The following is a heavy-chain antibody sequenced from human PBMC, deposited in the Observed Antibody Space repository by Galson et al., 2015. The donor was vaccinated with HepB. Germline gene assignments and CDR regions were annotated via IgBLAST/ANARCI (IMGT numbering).Heavy chain of an antibody. CDR3: ARDDLMVGANPDY. Sequence: SVKVSCKAVGYTFETYGISWVRQVPGQGLEWMGWIRVSNGNTTYAQKFQDRVTMTADRGTRTAYMEVTSLRSEDTAVYYCARDDLMVGANPDYWGQGTLVIVSS. CDR2: IRVSNGNT. V-gene: IGHV1-18*01. D-gene: IGHD1-26*01. J-gene: IGHJ4*02. CDR1: GYTFETYG.